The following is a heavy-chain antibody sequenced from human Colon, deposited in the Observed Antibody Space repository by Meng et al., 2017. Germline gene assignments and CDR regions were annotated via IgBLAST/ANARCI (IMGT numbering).Heavy chain of an antibody. D-gene: IGHD1-14*01. J-gene: IGHJ4*02. CDR2: INPNGGST. V-gene: IGHV1-46*01. CDR3: SGDDNLEMFSFDY. CDR1: AYSFTNYY. Sequence: ASVKVSCKTSAYSFTNYYLLWLRQAPGQGPEWMGIINPNGGSTTYAQKFQGRVTMTGGTSTSTVYMELNSLRSEDTTMYYCSGDDNLEMFSFDYWGQGTMVTVSS.